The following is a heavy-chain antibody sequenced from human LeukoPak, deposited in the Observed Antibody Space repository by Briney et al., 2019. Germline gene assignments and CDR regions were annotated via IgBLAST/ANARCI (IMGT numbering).Heavy chain of an antibody. CDR3: ARDFYGGSDY. J-gene: IGHJ4*02. Sequence: GGSLRLSCAASGFTFRLYSMNWVRQAPGKGLEWVSYISSSGSTIYYADSVKGRFTISRDNAKNSLYLQMNSLRAEDTAVYYCARDFYGGSDYWGQGTLVSVSS. CDR1: GFTFRLYS. V-gene: IGHV3-48*04. D-gene: IGHD4-23*01. CDR2: ISSSGSTI.